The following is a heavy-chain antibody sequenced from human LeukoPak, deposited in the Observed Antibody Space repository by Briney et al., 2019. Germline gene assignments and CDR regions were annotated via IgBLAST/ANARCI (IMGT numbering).Heavy chain of an antibody. Sequence: GESLNISCKGSGDSFTSYWIGWVRQMPGKGLEWMAIIYPGDFDPRYTPSFQAPVTLSADTSISPEYLQWRRLKASDTDMYYCARVQVVVVAANWFDPWGQGTLVTVSS. CDR1: GDSFTSYW. D-gene: IGHD2-15*01. CDR3: ARVQVVVVAANWFDP. J-gene: IGHJ5*02. V-gene: IGHV5-51*01. CDR2: IYPGDFDP.